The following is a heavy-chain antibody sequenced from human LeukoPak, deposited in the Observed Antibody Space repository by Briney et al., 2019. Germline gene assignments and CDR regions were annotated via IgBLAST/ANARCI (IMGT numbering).Heavy chain of an antibody. Sequence: GASVKVSCKASGYTFTSYGISWVRQAPGQGLEWMGWISAYNGNTNYAQKLQGRVTMTTDASTSTAYMELRSLRSDDTAVYYGARVEVGYCSSTSCYAPAYCYYGMDVWGQGTTVTVSS. J-gene: IGHJ6*02. CDR1: GYTFTSYG. D-gene: IGHD2-2*01. CDR2: ISAYNGNT. CDR3: ARVEVGYCSSTSCYAPAYCYYGMDV. V-gene: IGHV1-18*01.